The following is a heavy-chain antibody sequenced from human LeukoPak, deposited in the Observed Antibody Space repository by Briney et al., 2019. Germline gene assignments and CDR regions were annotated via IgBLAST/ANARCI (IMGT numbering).Heavy chain of an antibody. V-gene: IGHV3-7*01. J-gene: IGHJ5*02. CDR3: ARDSKGWAYNWFDP. D-gene: IGHD5-24*01. Sequence: GGSLRLSCAVSGFTFTNYWMTWVRQAPGKGLEWVANIEEDGTDKYYVDSVVGRFTISGDNAQNLLYLHMNSLRAEDTGVYYCARDSKGWAYNWFDPWGQGTLVTVSS. CDR2: IEEDGTDK. CDR1: GFTFTNYW.